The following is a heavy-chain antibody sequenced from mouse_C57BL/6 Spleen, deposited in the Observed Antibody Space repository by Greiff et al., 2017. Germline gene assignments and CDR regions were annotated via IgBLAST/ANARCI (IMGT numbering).Heavy chain of an antibody. CDR2: IYPGDGDT. D-gene: IGHD1-1*01. J-gene: IGHJ2*01. CDR3: ARSITTVVADFDY. V-gene: IGHV1-80*01. CDR1: GYAFSSYW. Sequence: QVQLQQSGAELVKPGASVKISCKASGYAFSSYWMNWVKQRPGKGLEWIGQIYPGDGDTKYNGKFKGKATLTADKSSSTAYMQLSSLPSEDSAVYFCARSITTVVADFDYWGQGTTLTVSS.